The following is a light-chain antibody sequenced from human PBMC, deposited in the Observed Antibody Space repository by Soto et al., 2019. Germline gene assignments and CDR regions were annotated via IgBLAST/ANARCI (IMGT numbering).Light chain of an antibody. J-gene: IGKJ1*01. CDR2: AAS. CDR3: LQDYNYPWT. V-gene: IGKV1-6*01. Sequence: AIQMTQSPSSLSASVGDRVTITCRASQGIRNELGWYQQKPGKAPKLLIYAASSLQSGVPSRFRGSGSGTDFTLTISSLQPEDFATYYCLQDYNYPWTFSQGTKVEIK. CDR1: QGIRNE.